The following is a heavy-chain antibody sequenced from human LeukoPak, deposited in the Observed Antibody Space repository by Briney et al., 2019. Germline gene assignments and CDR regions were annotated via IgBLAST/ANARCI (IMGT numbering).Heavy chain of an antibody. CDR2: LSFDGSKK. D-gene: IGHD1-14*01. Sequence: GGSLRLSCAASGFTFSSYGMHWVRQAPGKGLEWVAFLSFDGSKKYYADSVKGRFTISRDNSKNMVYLQMNSLRPEDTALYYCANREPAPDYWGQGAQVTVSS. V-gene: IGHV3-30*18. CDR1: GFTFSSYG. CDR3: ANREPAPDY. J-gene: IGHJ4*02.